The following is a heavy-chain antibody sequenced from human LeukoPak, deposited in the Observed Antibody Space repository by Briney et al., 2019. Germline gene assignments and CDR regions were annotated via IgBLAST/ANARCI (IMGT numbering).Heavy chain of an antibody. J-gene: IGHJ4*02. CDR1: GGSFSGYY. D-gene: IGHD3-10*01. CDR3: ARGCGYYGSGTLCN. V-gene: IGHV4-34*01. CDR2: INHSGST. Sequence: PSETLSLTCAVYGGSFSGYYWSWIRQPPGKGLEWIGEINHSGSTNYNPPLTSRVTISVDTSKNQFSLKLSSVTAADTAVYYCARGCGYYGSGTLCNWGQGTLVTVSS.